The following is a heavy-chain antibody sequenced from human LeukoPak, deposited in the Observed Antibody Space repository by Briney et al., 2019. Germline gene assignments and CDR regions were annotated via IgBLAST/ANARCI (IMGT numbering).Heavy chain of an antibody. CDR1: GGSISSGGYY. J-gene: IGHJ3*02. CDR3: ASTPRTGDDAFDI. D-gene: IGHD7-27*01. V-gene: IGHV4-31*03. CDR2: IYYSGST. Sequence: SETLSLTCTVSGGSISSGGYYWSWIRQHPGKGLEWIGYIYYSGSTYYNPSLKSRVTISVDTSKNQFSLKLSSVTAADTAVYYCASTPRTGDDAFDIWGQGTIVTVSS.